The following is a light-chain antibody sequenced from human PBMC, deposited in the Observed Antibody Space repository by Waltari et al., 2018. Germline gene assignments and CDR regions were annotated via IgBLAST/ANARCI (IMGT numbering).Light chain of an antibody. V-gene: IGLV1-47*01. CDR1: SSNIGSSY. Sequence: QSVLTQPHSASGTPGQRVTISCSGSSSNIGSSYVYWYQQVPGTAPKLLIYRNKQRPSGGPDRFSGAKSGTSASLAISGLRSEDEADYYCEAWDDSLSVLVFGGGTKVTVL. J-gene: IGLJ3*02. CDR2: RNK. CDR3: EAWDDSLSVLV.